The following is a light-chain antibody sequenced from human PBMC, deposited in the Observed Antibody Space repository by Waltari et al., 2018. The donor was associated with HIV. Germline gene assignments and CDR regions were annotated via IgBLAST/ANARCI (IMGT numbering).Light chain of an antibody. CDR1: SLRTYY. CDR2: GTN. V-gene: IGLV3-19*01. CDR3: SSRDSSGTHVL. J-gene: IGLJ2*01. Sequence: SSELTQDPSVSVALSQTVRITCQGDSLRTYYATWYQQKPRQAPGIVIYGTNNRLSGIPDRFSGSSSGDTASLTITGAQAEDEADYYCSSRDSSGTHVLFGGGTKLTVL.